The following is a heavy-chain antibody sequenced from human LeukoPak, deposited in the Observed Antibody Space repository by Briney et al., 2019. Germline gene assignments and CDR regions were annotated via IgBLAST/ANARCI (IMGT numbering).Heavy chain of an antibody. CDR1: GFTFNGYN. CDR2: ITSSSSSS. Sequence: GGSLRLSGAASGFTFNGYNMNWVRQAPGKGLEWISYITSSSSSSSYADSVKGRFTISRDNAKNSLYLQMNSLRAEDTAVYYCAKDSAKKYDDYWGQGTLVTVSS. J-gene: IGHJ4*02. CDR3: AKDSAKKYDDY. V-gene: IGHV3-21*05. D-gene: IGHD2/OR15-2a*01.